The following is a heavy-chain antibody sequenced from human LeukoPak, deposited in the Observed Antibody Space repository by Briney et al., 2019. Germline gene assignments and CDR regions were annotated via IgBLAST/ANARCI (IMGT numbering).Heavy chain of an antibody. CDR2: ISGSGGST. Sequence: GGSLRLSCAASGFTFSTSAMTWVRQAPGKGLVWVSTISGSGGSTYSADSVQGRFTISRDNSKNTLYLQMNSLRAEDTAVYYCAKDRTTGAHFDYWGQGTLVTVSS. V-gene: IGHV3-23*01. CDR3: AKDRTTGAHFDY. D-gene: IGHD1-1*01. J-gene: IGHJ4*02. CDR1: GFTFSTSA.